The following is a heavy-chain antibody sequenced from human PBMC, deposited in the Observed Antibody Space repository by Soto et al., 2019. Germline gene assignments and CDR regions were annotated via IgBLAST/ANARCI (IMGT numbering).Heavy chain of an antibody. CDR3: ARDEEDANLMIVVIPGDY. Sequence: QVQLVQSGGEVKEPGASVKVSCKASGYRFSRYGINWVRQAPGQGLEWMGWVSTYDGNTQYAQKFQGRITMTTDTSTNTVYLELRSLTSYDTAVYSCARDEEDANLMIVVIPGDYCGQGTLVSVSS. CDR1: GYRFSRYG. CDR2: VSTYDGNT. J-gene: IGHJ4*02. D-gene: IGHD2-21*01. V-gene: IGHV1-18*01.